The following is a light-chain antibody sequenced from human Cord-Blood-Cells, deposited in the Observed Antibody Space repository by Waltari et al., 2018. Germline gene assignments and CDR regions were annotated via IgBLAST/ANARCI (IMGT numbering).Light chain of an antibody. CDR3: SSYTSSSTPV. CDR1: SSDVGGYNF. J-gene: IGLJ3*02. CDR2: DVS. V-gene: IGLV2-14*01. Sequence: QSALTQPASVSGSPGQSITISCTGPSSDVGGYNFVSWSQQHPGKAPKLMIYDVSNRPSGVSNRFSGSKSGNTASLTISGLQAEDEADYYCSSYTSSSTPVFGGGTKLTVL.